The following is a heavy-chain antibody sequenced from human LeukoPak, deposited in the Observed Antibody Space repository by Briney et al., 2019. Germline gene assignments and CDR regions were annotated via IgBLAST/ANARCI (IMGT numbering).Heavy chain of an antibody. V-gene: IGHV1-69*04. CDR3: AREWELLLDY. Sequence: ASVKVSCKASGGTFSSYAISWVRQAPGQGLEWMGRIIPILGIANYAQKFQGRGTITADKSTSTAYMELSSLRSEDTAVYYCAREWELLLDYWGQGTLVTVSS. CDR1: GGTFSSYA. J-gene: IGHJ4*02. CDR2: IIPILGIA. D-gene: IGHD1-26*01.